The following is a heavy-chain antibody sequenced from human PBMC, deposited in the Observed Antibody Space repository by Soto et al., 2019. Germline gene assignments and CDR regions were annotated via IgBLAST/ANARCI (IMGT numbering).Heavy chain of an antibody. CDR1: GGSISSSSYY. Sequence: PSETLSLTCTVSGGSISSSSYYWGWIRQPPGKGLEWIGSIYYSGSTYYNPSLKSRVTISVDTSKNQFSLKLSSVTAADTAVYYCATSPTTVTTHYYYYYMDVWGKGTTVTVSS. CDR3: ATSPTTVTTHYYYYYMDV. D-gene: IGHD4-17*01. V-gene: IGHV4-39*01. J-gene: IGHJ6*03. CDR2: IYYSGST.